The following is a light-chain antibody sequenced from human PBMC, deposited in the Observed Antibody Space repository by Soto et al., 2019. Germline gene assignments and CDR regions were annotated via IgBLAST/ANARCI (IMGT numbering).Light chain of an antibody. CDR2: DAS. J-gene: IGKJ1*01. Sequence: DIQMPQSPSTLSASVGDRVTITCRASQSISSWLAWYQQKPGKAPKLLIYDASSLESGVPSRFSGSGSGTEFTLTISILQTDDLANYYCQQYSSSLTFGQGTKVYIK. CDR3: QQYSSSLT. CDR1: QSISSW. V-gene: IGKV1-5*01.